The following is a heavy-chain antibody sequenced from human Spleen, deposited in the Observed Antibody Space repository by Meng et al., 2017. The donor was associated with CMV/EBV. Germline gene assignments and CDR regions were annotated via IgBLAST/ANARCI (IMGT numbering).Heavy chain of an antibody. V-gene: IGHV4-39*01. Sequence: SETLSLTCTVSGGSISSSSYYWGWIRQPPGKGLEWIGSIYYSGSTYYNPSLKSRVTISVDTSKNQFSLRLNSVTAADTAVYYCARYYDSSGYYYEDFDYWGQGTLVTVSS. D-gene: IGHD3-22*01. J-gene: IGHJ4*02. CDR3: ARYYDSSGYYYEDFDY. CDR2: IYYSGST. CDR1: GGSISSSSYY.